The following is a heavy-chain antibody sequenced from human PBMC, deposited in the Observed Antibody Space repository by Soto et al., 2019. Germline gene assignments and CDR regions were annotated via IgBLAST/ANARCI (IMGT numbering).Heavy chain of an antibody. J-gene: IGHJ3*02. CDR1: GYTFTSYG. Sequence: GASVKVSCKASGYTFTSYGISWVRQTPGQGLEWMGWISAYNGNTNYAQKLQGRVTMTTDTSTSTAYMELRSLRSDDTAVYYCASGVSSSWPSPGDALAIWGQGTMVTGSS. CDR2: ISAYNGNT. D-gene: IGHD6-13*01. V-gene: IGHV1-18*01. CDR3: ASGVSSSWPSPGDALAI.